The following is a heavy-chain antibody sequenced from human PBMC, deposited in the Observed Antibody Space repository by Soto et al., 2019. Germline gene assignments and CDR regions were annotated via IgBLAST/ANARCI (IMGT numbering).Heavy chain of an antibody. D-gene: IGHD2-21*02. V-gene: IGHV1-3*01. Sequence: ASVKVSCKASGYTYISYSMHWVRQAPGQRLEWMGWINVGNGNTKYSQNFQGRVTINQDTSASTAYMELSSLTSEDTAVYYCARDVYCGGDCYSGYFQHGGQGTLVTVS. J-gene: IGHJ1*01. CDR1: GYTYISYS. CDR3: ARDVYCGGDCYSGYFQH. CDR2: INVGNGNT.